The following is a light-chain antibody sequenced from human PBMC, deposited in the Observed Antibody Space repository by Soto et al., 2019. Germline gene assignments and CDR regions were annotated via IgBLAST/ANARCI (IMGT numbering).Light chain of an antibody. J-gene: IGLJ3*02. CDR2: NNN. CDR1: SSNIGSNT. CDR3: AAWDGSLNGVV. V-gene: IGLV1-44*01. Sequence: QSVLTQSASASETPGQRVTISCSGSSSNIGSNTVNWYQQLPATAPKLLVYNNNHRPSGVPDRFSGSKSGTSASLATSGLQSEDEADDYYAAWDGSLNGVVFGRGTKVTVL.